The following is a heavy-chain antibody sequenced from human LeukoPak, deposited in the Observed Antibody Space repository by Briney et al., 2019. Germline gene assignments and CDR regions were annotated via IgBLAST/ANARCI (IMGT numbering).Heavy chain of an antibody. J-gene: IGHJ4*02. CDR3: ARDSPGTTASDY. Sequence: TGGSLRLSCAASGFTFSSYSMNWVRQAPGKGLEWVSSISSSSSYIYYADSVKGRFTISRDNTKNSLFLQMNSLRAEDTAVYYCARDSPGTTASDYWGQGTLVTVSS. D-gene: IGHD1-1*01. CDR1: GFTFSSYS. V-gene: IGHV3-21*01. CDR2: ISSSSSYI.